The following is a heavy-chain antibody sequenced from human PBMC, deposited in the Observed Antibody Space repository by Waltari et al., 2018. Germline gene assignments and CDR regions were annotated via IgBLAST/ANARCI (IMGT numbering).Heavy chain of an antibody. Sequence: EVQLLESGGGLVQPGGSLSLSCAASGFTFSSYALKWVRQAPGKGLEWVSASSGSGGSTYYADSVKGRFTISRDNSKNTLYLQMNSLRAEDTAVYYCAKEAGIVGAQKRGGDWFDPWGQGTLVTVSS. J-gene: IGHJ5*02. V-gene: IGHV3-23*01. D-gene: IGHD1-26*01. CDR1: GFTFSSYA. CDR3: AKEAGIVGAQKRGGDWFDP. CDR2: SSGSGGST.